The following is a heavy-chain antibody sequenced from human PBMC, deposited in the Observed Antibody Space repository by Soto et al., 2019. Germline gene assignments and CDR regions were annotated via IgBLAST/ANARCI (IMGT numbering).Heavy chain of an antibody. CDR1: GGSVSDKTYY. J-gene: IGHJ4*02. V-gene: IGHV4-61*01. Sequence: RSLTCSVSGGSVSDKTYYWSWIRQPPGKRLEWIGYVYYIGTTNYNPSLKSRVTISVDLSKNRFSLRLSSVTTADTALYYCARTTAGPNTLRSRYFLDYWGQGTLVNVSS. CDR3: ARTTAGPNTLRSRYFLDY. CDR2: VYYIGTT. D-gene: IGHD4-17*01.